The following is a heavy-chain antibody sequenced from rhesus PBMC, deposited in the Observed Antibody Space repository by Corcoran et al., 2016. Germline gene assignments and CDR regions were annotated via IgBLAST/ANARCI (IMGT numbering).Heavy chain of an antibody. CDR2: ISGSNGSP. J-gene: IGHJ4*01. Sequence: QLQLQELGPGLVKPSETLSLTCTVSGGSIRSYYWTWIRQPPGKGLEWMGRISGSNGSPAYNPPHNSRVSLSTDTSKNQFSLKLTSVTAADTAVYYCASYYYGRANFDFWGQGVLVTVSS. CDR1: GGSIRSYY. V-gene: IGHV4-173*01. CDR3: ASYYYGRANFDF. D-gene: IGHD3-28*01.